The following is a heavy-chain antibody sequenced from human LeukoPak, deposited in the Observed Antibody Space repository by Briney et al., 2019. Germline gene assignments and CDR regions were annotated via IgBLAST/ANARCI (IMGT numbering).Heavy chain of an antibody. V-gene: IGHV3-48*03. Sequence: GGSLRLSCVVSGFSFSSFEMNWVRQAPGKGPEWVSYISSSSITLYADSVKGRFTISRDNARDSLYLQMNSLRAEDTAVYYCARSLSGYITDPFFDQWGQGALVTVSS. J-gene: IGHJ4*02. CDR3: ARSLSGYITDPFFDQ. CDR2: ISSSSIT. D-gene: IGHD5-12*01. CDR1: GFSFSSFE.